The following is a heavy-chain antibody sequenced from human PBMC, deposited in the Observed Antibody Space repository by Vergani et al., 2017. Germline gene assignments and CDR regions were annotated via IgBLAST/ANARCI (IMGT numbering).Heavy chain of an antibody. CDR2: IKQDGSEK. V-gene: IGHV3-7*01. CDR1: GFTFSSYW. D-gene: IGHD3-16*01. Sequence: VHLVESGGGLVQPGGSLRLSCAASGFTFSSYWMSWVRQAPGKGLEWVANIKQDGSEKYYVDSVKGRFTISRDNAKNSLYLQMNSLRAEDTAVYYCARDLRGSYYYYYMDVWGKGTTVTVSS. J-gene: IGHJ6*03. CDR3: ARDLRGSYYYYYMDV.